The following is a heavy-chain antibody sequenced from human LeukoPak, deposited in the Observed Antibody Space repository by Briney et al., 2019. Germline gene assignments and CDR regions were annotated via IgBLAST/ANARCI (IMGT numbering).Heavy chain of an antibody. Sequence: GGSLRLPCAASGFTFSSYSMNWVRQAPGKGLEWVSAISGSGGSTYYADSVKGRFTISRDNSKNTLYLQMNSLRAEDTAVYYCAKAGRDGYNSFVYWGQGTLVTVSS. J-gene: IGHJ4*02. CDR2: ISGSGGST. CDR1: GFTFSSYS. V-gene: IGHV3-23*01. CDR3: AKAGRDGYNSFVY. D-gene: IGHD5-24*01.